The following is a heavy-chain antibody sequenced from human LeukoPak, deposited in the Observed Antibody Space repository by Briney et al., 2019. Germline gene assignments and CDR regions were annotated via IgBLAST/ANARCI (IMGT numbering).Heavy chain of an antibody. Sequence: GGSLRLSCAASGFTFSSYDLSWVRQAPGQGLEWVSVVCGSGGSTYYADSVKGRFTISRDNSKNTLYLQMNSLRAEDTAVYYCAKVELSYCSGGNCYLDYWGQGTLVTVSS. CDR2: VCGSGGST. CDR1: GFTFSSYD. D-gene: IGHD2-15*01. CDR3: AKVELSYCSGGNCYLDY. J-gene: IGHJ4*02. V-gene: IGHV3-23*01.